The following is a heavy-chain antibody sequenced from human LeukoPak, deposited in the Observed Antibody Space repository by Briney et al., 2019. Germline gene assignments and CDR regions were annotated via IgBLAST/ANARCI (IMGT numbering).Heavy chain of an antibody. D-gene: IGHD3-3*01. CDR3: ARDTPRFLEP. V-gene: IGHV1-46*01. CDR1: GYTFTSYY. CDR2: INPSGGST. Sequence: GASVKVSCKASGYTFTSYYMHWVRQAPGQGLEWMGIINPSGGSTSYAQKFQGRVTITADESTSTAYMELSSLRSEDTAVYYCARDTPRFLEPWGQGTLVTVSS. J-gene: IGHJ5*02.